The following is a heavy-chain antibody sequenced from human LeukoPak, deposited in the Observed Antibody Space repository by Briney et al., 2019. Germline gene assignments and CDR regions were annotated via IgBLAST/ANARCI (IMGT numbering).Heavy chain of an antibody. CDR2: ISGSGGST. D-gene: IGHD3-10*01. CDR1: GFTFSSYA. Sequence: QSGGSLRLSCAASGFTFSSYAMSWVRQAPGKGLEWVSAISGSGGSTYYADSVKGRFTISRDNSKNTLYLQMNSLRAEDTAVYYCAKDGSGSGSYYPTLFDYWGQGTLVTVSS. V-gene: IGHV3-23*01. J-gene: IGHJ4*02. CDR3: AKDGSGSGSYYPTLFDY.